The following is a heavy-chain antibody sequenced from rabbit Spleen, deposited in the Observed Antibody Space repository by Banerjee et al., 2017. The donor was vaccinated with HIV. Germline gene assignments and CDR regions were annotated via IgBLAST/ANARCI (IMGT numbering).Heavy chain of an antibody. CDR1: GFSFSSSYW. CDR2: INSGSGGIT. J-gene: IGHJ3*01. V-gene: IGHV1S45*01. D-gene: IGHD8-1*01. Sequence: EESGGDLVKPEGSLTLTCTASGFSFSSSYWICWVRQAPGKGLEWIGCINSGSGGITFSASWAKGRFTISRSSSTTVTLQMTSLTAVDTATYFCARWNGGSSGLDLWGQGTLVTVS. CDR3: ARWNGGSSGLDL.